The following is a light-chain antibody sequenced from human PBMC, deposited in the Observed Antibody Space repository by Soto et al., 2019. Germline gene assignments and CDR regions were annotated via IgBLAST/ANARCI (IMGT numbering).Light chain of an antibody. Sequence: DIQMTQSPSTLSASVGDRVTITCRASQSISSWLAWYQQKPGKAPNLLIYDASSLQSGVPSRFSGSGSGTECTLAISSLQPDDFATYYCQQYNSYPFTFGPGTKVDIK. CDR3: QQYNSYPFT. CDR2: DAS. J-gene: IGKJ3*01. CDR1: QSISSW. V-gene: IGKV1-5*01.